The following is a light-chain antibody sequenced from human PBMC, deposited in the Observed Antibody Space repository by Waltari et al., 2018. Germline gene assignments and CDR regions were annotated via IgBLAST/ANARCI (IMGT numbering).Light chain of an antibody. V-gene: IGLV8-61*01. CDR2: KST. J-gene: IGLJ3*02. CDR1: SGSVSTTSY. Sequence: QTVVTQEPSLSVSPGGTVTLTCTLSSGSVSTTSYATWYQQTPGQPPRTSVKKSTAGSAGFPDRFSGSILGNKAALTITGAQADDESDYYCALYMGSGIWVFGGGTKLTVL. CDR3: ALYMGSGIWV.